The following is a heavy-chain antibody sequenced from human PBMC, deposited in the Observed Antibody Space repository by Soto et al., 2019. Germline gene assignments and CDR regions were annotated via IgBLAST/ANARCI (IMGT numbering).Heavy chain of an antibody. CDR2: IRPDNGNR. J-gene: IGHJ4*02. Sequence: QVQVLQSGPEVKRPGASVTVSCKTSGYTFSTSGISWVRQAPGQGLEWVGWIRPDNGNRKSAQRLQGRVTLTTDTSASTAYMDLSSLRSDDTAVYYCARVRVIRGVIPSHFGLWGQGTLVTVSP. V-gene: IGHV1-18*01. D-gene: IGHD3-10*01. CDR1: GYTFSTSG. CDR3: ARVRVIRGVIPSHFGL.